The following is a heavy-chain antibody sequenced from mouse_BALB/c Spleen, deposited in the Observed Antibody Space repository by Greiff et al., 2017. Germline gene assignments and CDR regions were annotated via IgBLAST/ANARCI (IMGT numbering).Heavy chain of an antibody. CDR3: ARDDRYYGSSYKGFDY. CDR2: IWAGGST. Sequence: VNVVESGPGLVAPSQSLSITCTVSGFSLTSYGVHWVRQPPGKGLEWLGVIWAGGSTNYNSALMSRLSISKDNSKSQVFLKMNSLQTDDTAMYYCARDDRYYGSSYKGFDYWGQGTTLTVSS. CDR1: GFSLTSYG. D-gene: IGHD1-1*01. V-gene: IGHV2-9*02. J-gene: IGHJ2*01.